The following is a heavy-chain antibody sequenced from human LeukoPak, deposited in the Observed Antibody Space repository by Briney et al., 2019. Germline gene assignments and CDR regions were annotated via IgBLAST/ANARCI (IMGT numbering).Heavy chain of an antibody. CDR3: AKDSGKQLVRWFDP. Sequence: GGSLRLSCAASGFTFSSYVMSWVRQAPGKGLEWVSANSGSGGSTYYADSVKGRFTISRDNSKNTLYLQMNSLRAEDTAVYYCAKDSGKQLVRWFDPWGQGTLVTVSS. D-gene: IGHD6-6*01. V-gene: IGHV3-23*01. CDR1: GFTFSSYV. CDR2: NSGSGGST. J-gene: IGHJ5*02.